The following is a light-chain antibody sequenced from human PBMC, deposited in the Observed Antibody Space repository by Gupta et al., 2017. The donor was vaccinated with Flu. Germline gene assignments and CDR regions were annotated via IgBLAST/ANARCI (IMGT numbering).Light chain of an antibody. CDR1: RGDVGSYNL. Sequence: ITNTCTGTRGDVGSYNLVCWYVQYPGKGPKLMIYEGSERPSGVSNRFSGSKSGNTASLTISGLQADDEADYYCCSYAGSGTYYVFGTGTKVTVL. CDR3: CSYAGSGTYYV. CDR2: EGS. J-gene: IGLJ1*01. V-gene: IGLV2-23*01.